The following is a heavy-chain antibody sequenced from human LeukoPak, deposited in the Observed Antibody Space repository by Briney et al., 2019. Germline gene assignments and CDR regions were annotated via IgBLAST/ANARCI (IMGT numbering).Heavy chain of an antibody. CDR2: IYYSGST. CDR1: GGSISSSSYY. Sequence: SSETLSLTCTVCGGSISSSSYYWRWIRQPPGKGLEWIGSIYYSGSTYYNPSLKSRVTISVDTPKNQFSLKLSSKTPADAAVYQFSRGAPYSSASVDNRGQRTLVTVSS. CDR3: SRGAPYSSASVDN. D-gene: IGHD6-6*01. V-gene: IGHV4-39*01. J-gene: IGHJ4*02.